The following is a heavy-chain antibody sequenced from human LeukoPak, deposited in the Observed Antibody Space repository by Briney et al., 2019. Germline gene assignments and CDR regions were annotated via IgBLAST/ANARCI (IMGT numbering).Heavy chain of an antibody. CDR1: GFTFDDYG. CDR2: INWNGGST. V-gene: IGHV3-20*04. CDR3: ARDFYSSSWSDYCYYGMDV. Sequence: GGSLRLSCAASGFTFDDYGMSWVRQAPGKGLEWVSGINWNGGSTGYADSVKGRFTISRDNAKNSLYLQMNSLRAEDTALYYCARDFYSSSWSDYCYYGMDVWGQGTTVTVSS. J-gene: IGHJ6*02. D-gene: IGHD6-13*01.